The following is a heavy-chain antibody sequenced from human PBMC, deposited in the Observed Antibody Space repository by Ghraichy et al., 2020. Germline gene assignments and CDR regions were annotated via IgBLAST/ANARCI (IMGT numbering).Heavy chain of an antibody. J-gene: IGHJ6*02. CDR2: ISYDGSNK. CDR1: GFTFSSYG. Sequence: GGSLRLSCAASGFTFSSYGMHWVRQAPGKGLEWVAVISYDGSNKYYADSVKGRFTISRDNSKNTLYLQMNSLRAEDTAVYYCAKDSSSWYYYGMDVGSQGTTVTVPS. CDR3: AKDSSSWYYYGMDV. D-gene: IGHD6-13*01. V-gene: IGHV3-30*18.